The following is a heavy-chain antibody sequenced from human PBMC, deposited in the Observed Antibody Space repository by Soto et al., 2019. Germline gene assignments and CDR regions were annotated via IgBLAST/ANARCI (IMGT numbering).Heavy chain of an antibody. J-gene: IGHJ6*02. D-gene: IGHD3-22*01. CDR3: AKTQGPYYYDSSGYYYEYYYYGMDV. CDR1: GYSFTSYW. Sequence: LKISCKGSGYSFTSYWIGWVRQMPGKGLEWMGIIYPDDSDTRYSPSLQGQVTISADKSISTAYLQWSSLKASDTAMYYCAKTQGPYYYDSSGYYYEYYYYGMDVWGQGTTVTVSS. V-gene: IGHV5-51*01. CDR2: IYPDDSDT.